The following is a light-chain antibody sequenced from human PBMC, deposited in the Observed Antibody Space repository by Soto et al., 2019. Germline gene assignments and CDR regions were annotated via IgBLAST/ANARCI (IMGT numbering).Light chain of an antibody. V-gene: IGKV3-11*01. J-gene: IGKJ4*01. CDR1: QSVSSN. CDR2: DAS. CDR3: QQRSQWPPVT. Sequence: EIVMTQSPATLSVSPGERATLSCRASQSVSSNLAWYQQKPGQAPRLLIYDASNRATGIPARFSGSGSGTDFTLTISSLEPEDFAVYYCQQRSQWPPVTFGGGTKVDIK.